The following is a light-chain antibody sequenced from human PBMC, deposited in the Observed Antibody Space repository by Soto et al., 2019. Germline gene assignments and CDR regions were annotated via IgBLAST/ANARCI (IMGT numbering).Light chain of an antibody. Sequence: QSALTQPASVSGSPGQSITISCTGTSGDVGGYNYVSWYQQYPGKAPKLMIYDVSNRPSGVSNRFSGSKSGNTASLTISSLHAEDEADYYCSSYTSTNTLYIFGTGTKLTVL. CDR2: DVS. CDR3: SSYTSTNTLYI. CDR1: SGDVGGYNY. V-gene: IGLV2-14*01. J-gene: IGLJ1*01.